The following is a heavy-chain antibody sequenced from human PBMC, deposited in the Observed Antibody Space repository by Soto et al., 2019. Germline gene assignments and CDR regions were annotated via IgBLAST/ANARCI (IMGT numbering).Heavy chain of an antibody. V-gene: IGHV4-39*01. D-gene: IGHD2-2*01. CDR1: SASISSSSYT. CDR3: ARLHGYCISSSCHGHYAMDV. CDR2: IYYSGTT. Sequence: QLQLQESGPGQVKHSETLFLTCTVSSASISSSSYTWGWIRQPPGKGLEWIGSIYYSGTTYYNPSLNSRVTVSVDTSKNQFSLKVTSVTAADTAVYYCARLHGYCISSSCHGHYAMDVWGQGTTVTVSS. J-gene: IGHJ6*02.